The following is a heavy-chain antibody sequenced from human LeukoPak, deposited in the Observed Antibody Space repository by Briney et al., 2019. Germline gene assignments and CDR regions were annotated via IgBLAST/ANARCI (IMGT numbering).Heavy chain of an antibody. D-gene: IGHD3-3*01. CDR3: ARDGSTIFGVVPHDYFDY. J-gene: IGHJ4*02. Sequence: ASVKVSCKASGYTFTNYAMHWVRQAPGQRLEWMGWISAYNGNTNYAQKLQGRVTMTTDTSTSTAYMELSGLRSEDTAVYYCARDGSTIFGVVPHDYFDYWGQGTLVTVSS. V-gene: IGHV1-18*01. CDR2: ISAYNGNT. CDR1: GYTFTNYA.